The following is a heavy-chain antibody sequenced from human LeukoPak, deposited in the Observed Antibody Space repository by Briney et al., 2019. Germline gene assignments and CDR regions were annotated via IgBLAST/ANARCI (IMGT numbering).Heavy chain of an antibody. V-gene: IGHV4-34*01. CDR2: INHSGST. Sequence: PSETLSLTCAVYGGSFSGYYWSWIRQPPGKGLEWIGEINHSGSTNYNPSLKSRVTISVDTSKNQFSLKLSSVTAADTAVYYCARGHKGVWFGEYAYYFDYWGQGTLVTVSS. CDR3: ARGHKGVWFGEYAYYFDY. J-gene: IGHJ4*02. D-gene: IGHD3-10*01. CDR1: GGSFSGYY.